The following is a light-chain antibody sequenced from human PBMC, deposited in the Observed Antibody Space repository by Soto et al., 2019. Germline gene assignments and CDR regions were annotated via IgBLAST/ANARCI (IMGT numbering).Light chain of an antibody. CDR1: SSDVGGYDL. CDR2: EVT. J-gene: IGLJ1*01. Sequence: QSVLTQPASVSGSPGQSITISCTGTSSDVGGYDLVSWYRQYPGQAPKILIYEVTHRPSGVPDRFSGTNSGNTASLTISGLQADDEADYYCSSYTITGSPVFGPGTKLTVL. CDR3: SSYTITGSPV. V-gene: IGLV2-14*01.